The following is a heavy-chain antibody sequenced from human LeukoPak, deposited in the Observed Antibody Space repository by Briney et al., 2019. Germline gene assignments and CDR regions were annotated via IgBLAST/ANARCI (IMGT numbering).Heavy chain of an antibody. Sequence: GGSLRLSCAASGFTFSIYWVHWVRQAPGKGLVWVSSINSDGSSTSYADSVKGRFTISRNNAKNTLYLQMNSLRAEDTAVYYCARDAVRYYDSSGDYYVASYYFDYWGQGTLVTVSS. CDR1: GFTFSIYW. J-gene: IGHJ4*02. D-gene: IGHD3-22*01. CDR2: INSDGSST. V-gene: IGHV3-74*01. CDR3: ARDAVRYYDSSGDYYVASYYFDY.